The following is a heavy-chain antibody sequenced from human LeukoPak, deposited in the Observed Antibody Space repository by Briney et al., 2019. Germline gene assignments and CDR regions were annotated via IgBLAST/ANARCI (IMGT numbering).Heavy chain of an antibody. CDR1: GYTFTSYG. D-gene: IGHD2-15*01. J-gene: IGHJ4*02. V-gene: IGHV1-18*01. Sequence: ASVKVSCKASGYTFTSYGISWVRQAPGQGLEWMGWISAYNGNTNYAQKLQGRVTMTTDTSTSTAYMELRSLRSDDTAVYYCASRYCSGGSCYSGGFDYWGQGTLVTVSS. CDR3: ASRYCSGGSCYSGGFDY. CDR2: ISAYNGNT.